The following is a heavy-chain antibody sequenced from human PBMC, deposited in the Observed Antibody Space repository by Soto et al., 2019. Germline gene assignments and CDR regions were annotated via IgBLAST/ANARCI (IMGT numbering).Heavy chain of an antibody. D-gene: IGHD3-10*01. Sequence: SQTLSLTCAISGGSVSSKSATCNWIRQAPSRGLEWLGRTYYRSKWSTDYAVSLRGRITVSPDSSKNQFSLRLTSLTPEDTAVYYSARALAGSYEYWGQGTLATVSS. J-gene: IGHJ4*02. CDR3: ARALAGSYEY. CDR2: TYYRSKWST. CDR1: GGSVSSKSAT. V-gene: IGHV6-1*01.